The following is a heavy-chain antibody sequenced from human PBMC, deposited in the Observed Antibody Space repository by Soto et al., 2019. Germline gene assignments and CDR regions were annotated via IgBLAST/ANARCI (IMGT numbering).Heavy chain of an antibody. CDR3: ARWVYAFDY. Sequence: QVQLVESGGGVVQPGRSLRLSCAASGFTFSTYAMNWVRQAPGKGLEWVAAISYDASSKYYAGSVKGRFTISRDNYKNTLYLQMNSLRTEDTAMYYCARWVYAFDYWGQGTLVTVSS. V-gene: IGHV3-30-3*01. D-gene: IGHD6-13*01. CDR2: ISYDASSK. CDR1: GFTFSTYA. J-gene: IGHJ4*02.